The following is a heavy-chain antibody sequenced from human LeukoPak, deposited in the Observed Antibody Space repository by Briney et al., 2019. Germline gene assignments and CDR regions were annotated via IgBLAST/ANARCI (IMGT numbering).Heavy chain of an antibody. CDR3: AREGDGYKEGFDY. CDR2: ISSSSSYI. D-gene: IGHD5-24*01. CDR1: GDSINSLD. V-gene: IGHV3-21*01. J-gene: IGHJ4*02. Sequence: PSETLSLTCTVSGDSINSLDLWSWVRQPPGKGLEWVSSISSSSSYIYYADSVKGRFTISRDNAKNSLYLQMNSLRAEDTAVYYCAREGDGYKEGFDYWGQGTLVTVSS.